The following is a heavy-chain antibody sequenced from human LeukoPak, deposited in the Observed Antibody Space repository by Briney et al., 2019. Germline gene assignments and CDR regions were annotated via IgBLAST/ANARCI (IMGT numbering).Heavy chain of an antibody. CDR2: ISGSGGST. D-gene: IGHD4-17*01. J-gene: IGHJ4*02. V-gene: IGHV3-23*01. CDR1: GITFSSYA. CDR3: AKDQDYGDYVFDY. Sequence: GGSLRLSCAASGITFSSYAMSWVRQAPGKGLEWVSAISGSGGSTYYADSVKGRFTISRDNSKNTLYLQMNSLRAEDTAVYYCAKDQDYGDYVFDYWGQGTLVTVSS.